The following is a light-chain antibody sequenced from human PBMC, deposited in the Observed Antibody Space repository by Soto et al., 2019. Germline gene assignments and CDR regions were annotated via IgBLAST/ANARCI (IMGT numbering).Light chain of an antibody. J-gene: IGLJ3*02. CDR1: SSDVGRYNY. CDR3: CSYAGSSTFAGV. Sequence: QSALTQPPSASGSPGQSVTISCTGTSSDVGRYNYVSWYQQHPGKAPKLMIYEVTKRPSGVPDRFSGSKSGNTASLTVSGLQAEDEADYYCCSYAGSSTFAGVFGGGTQLTVL. V-gene: IGLV2-8*01. CDR2: EVT.